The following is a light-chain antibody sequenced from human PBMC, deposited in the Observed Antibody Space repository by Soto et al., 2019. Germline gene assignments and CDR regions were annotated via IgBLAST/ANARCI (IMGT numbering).Light chain of an antibody. CDR1: SSNIGAGYD. Sequence: QSVLTQPPSVSGAPGQRVTISCTGSSSNIGAGYDVHWYQQLPGTAPKLLIYGNSNRPSGVPDRFSGSKSGTSASLAITGLQAEDEADYYCRSYYSSLSGSVVFGGGTKLTVI. CDR2: GNS. V-gene: IGLV1-40*01. J-gene: IGLJ3*02. CDR3: RSYYSSLSGSVV.